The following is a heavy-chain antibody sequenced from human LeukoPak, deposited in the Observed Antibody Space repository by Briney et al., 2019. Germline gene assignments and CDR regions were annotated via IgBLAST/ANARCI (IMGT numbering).Heavy chain of an antibody. CDR1: GGSISSYY. V-gene: IGHV4-59*08. D-gene: IGHD3-3*01. Sequence: SETLSLTCTVSGGSISSYYWSWIRQPPGKGLEWIGYIYYSGSTTYNPSLKSRVTISVDTSTNQFSLKLSSVTAADTAVYYCASQYYDFWSGNTGWFDPWGQRTLVTVSS. CDR3: ASQYYDFWSGNTGWFDP. CDR2: IYYSGST. J-gene: IGHJ5*02.